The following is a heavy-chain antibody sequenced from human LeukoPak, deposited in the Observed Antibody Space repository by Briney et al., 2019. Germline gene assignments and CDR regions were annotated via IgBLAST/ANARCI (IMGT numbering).Heavy chain of an antibody. Sequence: PSETLSLTCTASGGSISSYYWSWIRQPPGKGLEWIGYIYYSGSTNYNPSLKSRVTISVDTSKNQFSLKLSSVTAADTAVCYCARGHLDYDILTGYYLFDYWGQGTLVTVSS. CDR2: IYYSGST. CDR3: ARGHLDYDILTGYYLFDY. J-gene: IGHJ4*02. CDR1: GGSISSYY. D-gene: IGHD3-9*01. V-gene: IGHV4-59*01.